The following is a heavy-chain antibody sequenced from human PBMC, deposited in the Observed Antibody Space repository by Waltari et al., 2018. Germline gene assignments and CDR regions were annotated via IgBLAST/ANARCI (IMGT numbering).Heavy chain of an antibody. D-gene: IGHD1-26*01. V-gene: IGHV3-23*01. CDR3: AKNWWESNPCYDY. CDR2: ISGSSVST. CDR1: GFTFSDNA. J-gene: IGHJ4*02. Sequence: EVQLLESGGGLVQPGGSLRLSCVTSGFTFSDNAMTWVRQAPGKGVGWVAAISGSSVSTYYMDSVGGRFSISRDNSKSTLYLQMTSLRVEDTAVYYCAKNWWESNPCYDYWGQGALVTVSS.